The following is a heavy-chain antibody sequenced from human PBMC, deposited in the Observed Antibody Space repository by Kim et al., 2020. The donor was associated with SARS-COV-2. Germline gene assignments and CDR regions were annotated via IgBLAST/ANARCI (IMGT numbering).Heavy chain of an antibody. V-gene: IGHV4-30-4*01. Sequence: SETLSLTCTVSGGSIISDDYYWSWIRQPTGKGLEWIAYIHHSGSTYYNPSLTNRISISVDKSNNQFSLSLTSVTAADTAVYYCARDNTGYARIDSWGQGTLVTVSP. J-gene: IGHJ4*02. CDR2: IHHSGST. D-gene: IGHD3-9*01. CDR3: ARDNTGYARIDS. CDR1: GGSIISDDYY.